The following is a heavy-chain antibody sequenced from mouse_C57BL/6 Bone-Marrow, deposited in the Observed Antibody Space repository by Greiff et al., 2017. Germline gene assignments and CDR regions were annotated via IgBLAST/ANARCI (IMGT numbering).Heavy chain of an antibody. Sequence: VQLQQSGPELVKPGASVKISCKASGYTFTDYYMNWVKQSHGKGLEWIGDINPNNGGTSYNQKFKGKATLTVDKSSSTAYMELRSLTSADSAVYYCARDTTFFDYWGTGTTLTVSS. CDR3: ARDTTFFDY. V-gene: IGHV1-26*01. J-gene: IGHJ2*01. D-gene: IGHD1-1*01. CDR2: INPNNGGT. CDR1: GYTFTDYY.